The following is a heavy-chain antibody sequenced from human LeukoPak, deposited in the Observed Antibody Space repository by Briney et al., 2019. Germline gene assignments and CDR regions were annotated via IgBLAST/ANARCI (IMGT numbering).Heavy chain of an antibody. J-gene: IGHJ4*02. V-gene: IGHV3-74*01. CDR1: GFTFSSYW. CDR2: INTDGSST. D-gene: IGHD4-23*01. Sequence: GGSLRLSCAASGFTFSSYWMHWVRQAPGKGLVWVSRINTDGSSTSYADSVKGRFTISRDNAKNTLYLQMNSLRAEDTAVYYCAGSTVVTLSYDYWGQGTLVTVSS. CDR3: AGSTVVTLSYDY.